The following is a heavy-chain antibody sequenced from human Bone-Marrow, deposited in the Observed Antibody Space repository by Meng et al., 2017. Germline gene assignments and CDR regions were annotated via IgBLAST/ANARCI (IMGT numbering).Heavy chain of an antibody. CDR3: ARGHGITIFGVAPHGFDP. Sequence: SETLSLTCTVSGYSISSGYYWGWIRQPPGKGLEWIGSIYHSGSTYYNPSLKSRVTISVDTSKNQFSLKLSSVTAADTAVYYCARGHGITIFGVAPHGFDPWGQGTLVTVSS. CDR1: GYSISSGYY. D-gene: IGHD3-3*01. J-gene: IGHJ5*02. CDR2: IYHSGST. V-gene: IGHV4-38-2*02.